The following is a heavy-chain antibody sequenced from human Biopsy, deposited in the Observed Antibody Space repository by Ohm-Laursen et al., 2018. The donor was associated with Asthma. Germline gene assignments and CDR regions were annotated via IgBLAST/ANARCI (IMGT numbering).Heavy chain of an antibody. CDR3: SREEPTSGWYQGSILR. J-gene: IGHJ4*02. CDR1: GFTFGSYG. D-gene: IGHD6-19*01. CDR2: IWDDDTNK. Sequence: SLRLSCTASGFTFGSYGLHWVRQAPGQGLEWVAVIWDDDTNKHYADSVKGRFTISRDTSKNTLYLQMNSLRAEDTAVYYCSREEPTSGWYQGSILRWGQGTLVTVSS. V-gene: IGHV3-33*01.